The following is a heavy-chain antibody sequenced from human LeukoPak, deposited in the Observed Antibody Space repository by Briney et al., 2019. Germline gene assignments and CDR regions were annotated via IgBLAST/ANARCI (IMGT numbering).Heavy chain of an antibody. J-gene: IGHJ4*02. V-gene: IGHV4-59*08. CDR2: IYYSGST. CDR3: ARLVEGYYDSSGYVDY. Sequence: SGTLSLTCTVSGGSISSYYWSWIRQPPGKGLEWIGYIYYSGSTNYNPSLKSRVTISVDTSKNQFSLKLSSVTAADTAVYYCARLVEGYYDSSGYVDYWGQGTLVTVSS. D-gene: IGHD3-22*01. CDR1: GGSISSYY.